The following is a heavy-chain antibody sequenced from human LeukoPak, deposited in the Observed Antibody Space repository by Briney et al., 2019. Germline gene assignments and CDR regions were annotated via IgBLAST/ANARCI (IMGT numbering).Heavy chain of an antibody. V-gene: IGHV3-74*01. CDR3: AKGTLDIVVVPAAPNVYYFDY. D-gene: IGHD2-2*01. CDR1: GFTFSSYW. Sequence: GGSLRLSCAASGFTFSSYWMHWARHAPGKGLVWVSRINTDGSPTIYAASVKGRLTISRDNAKNTRYLQMNSVRAEDPAVYYCAKGTLDIVVVPAAPNVYYFDYWGQGALLTVCS. CDR2: INTDGSPT. J-gene: IGHJ4*02.